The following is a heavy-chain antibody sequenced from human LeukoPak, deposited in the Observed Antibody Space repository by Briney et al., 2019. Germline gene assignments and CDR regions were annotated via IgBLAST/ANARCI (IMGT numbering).Heavy chain of an antibody. CDR1: GFTFSTYS. CDR2: ISSDGGKK. D-gene: IGHD3-16*02. Sequence: SGGSLRLSCAASGFTFSTYSMHWVRQAPGKGREWVTMISSDGGKKYYAGSVKGRFTISRDNSKNTLHLQMNSLRAEDTAVYYCARSGYDYVWGSYRVPRFDYWGQGTLVTVSS. J-gene: IGHJ4*02. V-gene: IGHV3-30-3*01. CDR3: ARSGYDYVWGSYRVPRFDY.